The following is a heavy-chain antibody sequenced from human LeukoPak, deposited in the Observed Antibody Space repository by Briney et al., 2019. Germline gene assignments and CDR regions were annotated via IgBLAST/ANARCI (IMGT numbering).Heavy chain of an antibody. D-gene: IGHD1-1*01. CDR3: ARVQLETFDY. V-gene: IGHV4-39*07. J-gene: IGHJ4*02. Sequence: SETLSLTCTVSGGSISSSSYYWGWIRQPPGKGLEWIGSIYYSGSTYYNPSLKSRVTISVDTSKNKVSLKLSSVTAADTAVYYCARVQLETFDYWGQGTLVTVSS. CDR2: IYYSGST. CDR1: GGSISSSSYY.